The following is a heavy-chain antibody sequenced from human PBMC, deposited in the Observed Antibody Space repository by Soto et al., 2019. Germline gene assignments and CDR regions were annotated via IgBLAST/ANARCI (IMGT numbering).Heavy chain of an antibody. CDR3: AKDRRYDYPVTTSDY. J-gene: IGHJ4*02. V-gene: IGHV3-23*01. Sequence: PGGSLRLSCAAFGFTFSTYAMSWVRQAPGKGLEWVSGISFSGGSTYYADSVKGRFTISRDNSKNTLYLQMHSLRAEDTAVYYCAKDRRYDYPVTTSDYWGQGTLVTVSS. D-gene: IGHD5-12*01. CDR1: GFTFSTYA. CDR2: ISFSGGST.